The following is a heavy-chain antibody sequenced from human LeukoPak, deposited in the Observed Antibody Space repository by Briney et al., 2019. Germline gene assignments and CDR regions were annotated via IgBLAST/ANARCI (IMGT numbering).Heavy chain of an antibody. CDR3: ARDQIVGATKFDP. Sequence: ASVKVSCKASGYTFIGYYIHWVRQSTGQGLEWMGWINPNSGGTNYAQKFQGRVTMARDTSISTAYMELSRLRSDDTAVYYCARDQIVGATKFDPWGQGTLVTVSS. CDR1: GYTFIGYY. V-gene: IGHV1-2*02. J-gene: IGHJ5*02. D-gene: IGHD1-26*01. CDR2: INPNSGGT.